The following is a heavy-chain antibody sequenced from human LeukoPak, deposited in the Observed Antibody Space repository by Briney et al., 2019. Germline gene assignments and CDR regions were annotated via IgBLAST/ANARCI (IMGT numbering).Heavy chain of an antibody. D-gene: IGHD6-13*01. J-gene: IGHJ1*01. CDR3: GRGGIAAAASGIDH. CDR1: GGSISSGGYS. CDR2: IYQSGTT. V-gene: IGHV4-30-2*01. Sequence: SETLSLTCAVSGGSISSGGYSWSWIRQPPGKGLEWIGYIYQSGTTYYSPSLMSRVTISVDRSKNQFSLKLSSVTAADTAVCYCGRGGIAAAASGIDHWGQGTLVTVSS.